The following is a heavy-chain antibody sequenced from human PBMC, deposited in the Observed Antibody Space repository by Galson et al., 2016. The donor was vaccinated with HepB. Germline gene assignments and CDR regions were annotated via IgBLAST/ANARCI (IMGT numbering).Heavy chain of an antibody. Sequence: SVKVSCKASGGTFSSDATSWLRQAPGQGLEWLGDIVPIFRTPKYAQKFQGRLTITADESTRTAYMELRSLRSGDTAMYFCARDQGRYDSWGQGTLVTVSS. D-gene: IGHD3-9*01. CDR1: GGTFSSDA. CDR3: ARDQGRYDS. V-gene: IGHV1-69*13. J-gene: IGHJ4*02. CDR2: IVPIFRTP.